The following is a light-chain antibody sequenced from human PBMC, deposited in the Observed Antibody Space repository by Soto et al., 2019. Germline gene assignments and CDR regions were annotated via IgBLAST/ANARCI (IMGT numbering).Light chain of an antibody. CDR2: GNG. V-gene: IGLV1-40*01. J-gene: IGLJ1*01. CDR3: QSYDSSLSGSEV. CDR1: ISNIGAGHD. Sequence: QSLLTQPPSVSGAPGQRFTISCTGSISNIGAGHDVHWYQHLPGTAPKLLIYGNGNRPSGVPDRFSGSKSGTSASLAITGLQAEDEADYYCQSYDSSLSGSEVFGTGTKVTVL.